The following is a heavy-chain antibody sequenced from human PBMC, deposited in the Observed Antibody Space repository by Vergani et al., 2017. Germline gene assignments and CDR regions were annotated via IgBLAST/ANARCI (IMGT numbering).Heavy chain of an antibody. CDR2: ISGSGGST. V-gene: IGHV3-23*01. CDR3: AKVLSYDFWSGYYLGAFDI. Sequence: EVQLLESGGGLVQPGGSLRLSCAASGFTFSSYAMSWVRQAPGKGLEWVSAISGSGGSTYYADSVKGRFTISRDNYKNTLYLQMNSLRAEDTAVYYCAKVLSYDFWSGYYLGAFDIWGQGTMVTVSS. D-gene: IGHD3-3*01. CDR1: GFTFSSYA. J-gene: IGHJ3*02.